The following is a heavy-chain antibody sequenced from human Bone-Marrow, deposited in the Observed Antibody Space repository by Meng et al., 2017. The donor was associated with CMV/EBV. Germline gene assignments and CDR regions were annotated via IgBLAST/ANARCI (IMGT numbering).Heavy chain of an antibody. CDR2: INHSGST. CDR3: AAQYYDFWSGYSPLVY. Sequence: SETLSLTCAVYGGSFSGYYWSWIRQPPGKGLEWIGEINHSGSTNYNPSLKSRVTISVDTSKNQFSLKLSSVTAADTAVYYCAAQYYDFWSGYSPLVYWGQGALVTVSS. CDR1: GGSFSGYY. V-gene: IGHV4-34*01. D-gene: IGHD3-3*01. J-gene: IGHJ4*02.